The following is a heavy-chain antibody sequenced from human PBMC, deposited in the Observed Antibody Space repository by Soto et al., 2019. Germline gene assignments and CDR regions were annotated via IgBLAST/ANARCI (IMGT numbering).Heavy chain of an antibody. D-gene: IGHD6-6*01. V-gene: IGHV1-69*13. J-gene: IGHJ5*02. CDR2: IIPIFGTA. Sequence: ASVKVSCKASGGTFSSYAISWVRQAPGQGLEWMGGIIPIFGTANYAQKFQGRVTITADESTSTAYMELSSLRSEDTAVYYCARDIAARRLNWLDPWGQGTPVTVSA. CDR1: GGTFSSYA. CDR3: ARDIAARRLNWLDP.